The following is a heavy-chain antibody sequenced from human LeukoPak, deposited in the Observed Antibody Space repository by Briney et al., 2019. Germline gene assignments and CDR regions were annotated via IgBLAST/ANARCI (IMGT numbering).Heavy chain of an antibody. D-gene: IGHD2-2*01. V-gene: IGHV3-48*04. Sequence: GGPLRLSCAASGFTFSSYSMNWVRQAPGKGLEWLSYISYNSGTISYADSVKGRFTVSRDDAANSLYLQMNSLRAEDTAVYYCARDQRGLVPAANDYWGQGTLVTVSS. CDR2: ISYNSGTI. CDR1: GFTFSSYS. CDR3: ARDQRGLVPAANDY. J-gene: IGHJ4*02.